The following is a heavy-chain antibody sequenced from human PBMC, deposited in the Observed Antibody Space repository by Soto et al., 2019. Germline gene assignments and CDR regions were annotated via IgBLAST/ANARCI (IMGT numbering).Heavy chain of an antibody. CDR3: ARDLPRYCSSTSCSAPAAAFDI. CDR2: IIPILGIA. Sequence: GASVKVSCKASGGTFSSYTISWVRQAPGQGLEWMGRIIPILGIANYAQKFQGRVTITADKSTSTAYMELSSLRSEDTAVYYCARDLPRYCSSTSCSAPAAAFDIWGQGTTVTVSS. V-gene: IGHV1-69*04. CDR1: GGTFSSYT. J-gene: IGHJ3*02. D-gene: IGHD2-2*01.